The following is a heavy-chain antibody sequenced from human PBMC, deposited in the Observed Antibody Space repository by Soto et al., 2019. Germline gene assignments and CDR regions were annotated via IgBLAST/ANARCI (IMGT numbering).Heavy chain of an antibody. D-gene: IGHD3-3*01. CDR3: AHSRITIFGVVTTFDY. J-gene: IGHJ4*02. V-gene: IGHV2-5*01. CDR1: GFSLSTSGVG. Sequence: GPPLVNPTQTLTLTCTFSGFSLSTSGVGVGWIRQPPGKALEWLALIYWNDDKRYSPSLKSRLTITKDTSKNQVVLTMTNMEPVDTATYYCAHSRITIFGVVTTFDYWGQGTLVTVYS. CDR2: IYWNDDK.